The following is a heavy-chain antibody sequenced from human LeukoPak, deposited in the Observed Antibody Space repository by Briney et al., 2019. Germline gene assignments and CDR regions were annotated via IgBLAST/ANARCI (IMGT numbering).Heavy chain of an antibody. CDR1: GFTFSNYG. CDR3: ARVSIAVAGHNDY. CDR2: ISSSSSYI. V-gene: IGHV3-21*04. J-gene: IGHJ4*02. D-gene: IGHD6-19*01. Sequence: GGSLRLSCAASGFTFSNYGMHWVRQAPGKGLEWVSSISSSSSYIYYADSVKGRFTISRDNAKNSLYLQMNSLRAEDTAVYYCARVSIAVAGHNDYWGQGTLVTVSS.